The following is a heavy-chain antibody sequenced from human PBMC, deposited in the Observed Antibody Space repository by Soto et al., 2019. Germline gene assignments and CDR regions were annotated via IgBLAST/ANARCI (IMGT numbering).Heavy chain of an antibody. V-gene: IGHV4-31*03. CDR2: IYYSGST. CDR1: GGSISSGGYY. D-gene: IGHD3-10*01. J-gene: IGHJ4*02. Sequence: SETLSLTCTVSGGSISSGGYYWSWIRQHPGKGLEWIGYIYYSGSTYYNPSLKSRVTISVDTSKNQFSLKLSSVTAADTAVYYCARAIWFGELLSFDYWGQGTLVTVSS. CDR3: ARAIWFGELLSFDY.